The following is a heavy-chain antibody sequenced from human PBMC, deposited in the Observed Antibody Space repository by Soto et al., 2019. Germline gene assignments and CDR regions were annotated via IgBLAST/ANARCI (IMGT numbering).Heavy chain of an antibody. D-gene: IGHD3-9*01. CDR1: GFTLNTYG. J-gene: IGHJ6*03. CDR2: ISYDGSKK. CDR3: NSLRAEDTAVYYCAKDGDILTGYYGNNQYYYMDV. V-gene: IGHV3-30*03. Sequence: QVQLVESGGGVVQPGRSLRLSCAASGFTLNTYGMHWVRQAPGKGLEWVAVISYDGSKKYYADSVKGRFTVSRDNSKNTLYLQMNSLRDEDTLYLQMNSLRAEDTAVYYCAKDGDILTGYYGNNQYYYMDVWGKGTTVTVSS.